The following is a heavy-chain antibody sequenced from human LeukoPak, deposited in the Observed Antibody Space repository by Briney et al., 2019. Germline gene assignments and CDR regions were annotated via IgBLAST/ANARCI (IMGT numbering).Heavy chain of an antibody. J-gene: IGHJ3*02. D-gene: IGHD3-3*01. Sequence: GRSLRLSCAASGFTFSSYGMHWVRQAPGKGLEWVAVISYDGSNKYYADSVKGRFTISRDNSKNTLYLQMNSLRAEDTAVYYCAKSRVQYDFWSGYYSPDAFDIWGQGTMVTVSS. CDR1: GFTFSSYG. CDR2: ISYDGSNK. CDR3: AKSRVQYDFWSGYYSPDAFDI. V-gene: IGHV3-30*18.